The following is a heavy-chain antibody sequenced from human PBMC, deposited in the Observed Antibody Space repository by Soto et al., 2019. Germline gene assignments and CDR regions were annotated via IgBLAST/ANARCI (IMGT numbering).Heavy chain of an antibody. Sequence: QVQLVESGGGVVQPGRSLRLSCAASGFTFSNYGMHWVRQAPGKGLEWVTIISYDGDNQYYADSVRGRFTISRDNSKNXRXLXXCSLRHEDTAGYYCAKDGGPVYCNSPGCSAKHFDYWGQGTLVTVSS. J-gene: IGHJ4*02. CDR1: GFTFSNYG. D-gene: IGHD2-2*01. V-gene: IGHV3-30*18. CDR3: AKDGGPVYCNSPGCSAKHFDY. CDR2: ISYDGDNQ.